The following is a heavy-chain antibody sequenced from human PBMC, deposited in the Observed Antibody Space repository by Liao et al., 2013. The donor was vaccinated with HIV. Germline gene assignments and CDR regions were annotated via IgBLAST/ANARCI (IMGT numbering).Heavy chain of an antibody. CDR2: IYYSGST. Sequence: QVQLQESGPGLVKPSQTLSLTCTVSGGSISSGDYYWSWIRQPPGKGLEWIGYIYYSGSTYYNPSLKSRVTFSVDTSKNQFSLKLSSVTAADTAVYYCARVGEGYYDSSGYYLHAFDIWAKGQWSPSLQ. J-gene: IGHJ3*02. CDR3: ARVGEGYYDSSGYYLHAFDI. CDR1: GGSISSGDYY. V-gene: IGHV4-30-4*08. D-gene: IGHD3-22*01.